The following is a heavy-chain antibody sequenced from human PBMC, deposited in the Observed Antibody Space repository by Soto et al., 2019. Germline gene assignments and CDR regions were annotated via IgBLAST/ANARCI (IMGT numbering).Heavy chain of an antibody. CDR2: INPSGGST. V-gene: IGHV1-46*01. J-gene: IGHJ4*02. CDR3: ARAVAVPADFDS. D-gene: IGHD6-19*01. Sequence: ASVKVSCKASGYTFTNYYIHWVRQAPRQGLEWMGIINPSGGSTTYAQKFQGRVTMTRDTSTSTLYMELSSLGSEDTAVYYCARAVAVPADFDSGGQGTLVTVPS. CDR1: GYTFTNYY.